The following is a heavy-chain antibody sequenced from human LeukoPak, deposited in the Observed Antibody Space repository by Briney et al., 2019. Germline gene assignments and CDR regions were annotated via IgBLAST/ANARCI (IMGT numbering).Heavy chain of an antibody. CDR3: ASVTMVRGVTLDDY. J-gene: IGHJ4*02. V-gene: IGHV4-38-2*02. D-gene: IGHD3-10*01. CDR1: GYSISSGYY. Sequence: PSETLSLTCTVSGYSISSGYYWGWIRQPPGKGLEWIGSIYHSGSTYYNPSLKSRVTISVDTSKNQFSLKLSSVTAADTAVYYCASVTMVRGVTLDDYWGQGTLVTVSS. CDR2: IYHSGST.